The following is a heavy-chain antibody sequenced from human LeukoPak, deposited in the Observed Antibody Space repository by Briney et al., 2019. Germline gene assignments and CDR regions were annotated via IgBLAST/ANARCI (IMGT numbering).Heavy chain of an antibody. V-gene: IGHV3-30-3*01. J-gene: IGHJ4*02. CDR1: GFTFSSYA. CDR3: ARADDGEDIVVVPAAIRY. Sequence: GGSLRLSCAASGFTFSSYAMPWVRQAPGKGLEWVAVISYDGSNKYYADSVKGRFTISRDNSKNTLYLQMNSLRAEDTAVYYCARADDGEDIVVVPAAIRYWGQGTLVTVSS. D-gene: IGHD2-2*02. CDR2: ISYDGSNK.